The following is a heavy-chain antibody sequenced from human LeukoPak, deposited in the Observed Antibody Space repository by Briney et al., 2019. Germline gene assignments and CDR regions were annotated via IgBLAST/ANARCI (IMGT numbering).Heavy chain of an antibody. J-gene: IGHJ4*02. CDR2: ISVYNGDT. CDR1: GYTFTNYG. CDR3: ARGRSSDY. V-gene: IGHV1-18*01. Sequence: ASVKVSCKASGYTFTNYGINWVRQAPGRGLEWMGWISVYNGDTNYEQKVQGRVTMTSDTSTSTAYMELRSLRSDDTAVYYCARGRSSDYWGQGTLVTVSS. D-gene: IGHD3-10*01.